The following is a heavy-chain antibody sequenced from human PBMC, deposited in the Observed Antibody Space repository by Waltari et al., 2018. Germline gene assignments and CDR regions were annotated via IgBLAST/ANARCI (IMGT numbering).Heavy chain of an antibody. D-gene: IGHD4-4*01. CDR3: ARVTTVRLFDN. CDR2: IHYTGSP. J-gene: IGHJ4*02. CDR1: DSSITTDYY. V-gene: IGHV4-38-2*01. Sequence: QVQLQESGPGLVRPSETLSLTCAVSDSSITTDYYWGWLRQSPGKGLEWIVTIHYTGSPYYTPSLRGRVAISVDTSRNQFSRRLNSLTAADTAVYYCARVTTVRLFDNWGQGTLVTVSS.